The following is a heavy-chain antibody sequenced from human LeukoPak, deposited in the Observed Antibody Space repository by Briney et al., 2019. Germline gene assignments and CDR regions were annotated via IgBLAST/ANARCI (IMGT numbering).Heavy chain of an antibody. D-gene: IGHD2-2*02. Sequence: SETLSLTCTVSGGSISSSNYYWGWIRQPPGKGLEWIGEINHSGSTNYNPSLKSRVTISVDTSKNQFSLKLSSVTAADTAVYYCARNRIPDYWGQGTLVTVSS. V-gene: IGHV4-39*07. CDR3: ARNRIPDY. CDR1: GGSISSSNYY. CDR2: INHSGST. J-gene: IGHJ4*02.